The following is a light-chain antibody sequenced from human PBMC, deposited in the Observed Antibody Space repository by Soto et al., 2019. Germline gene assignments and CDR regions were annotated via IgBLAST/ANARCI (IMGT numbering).Light chain of an antibody. CDR3: LQLYNFSWT. CDR1: QGIRND. J-gene: IGKJ1*01. CDR2: ASS. Sequence: AIRMTQSPSSLSASVGDIVTMSFRASQGIRNDLAWYQQKAGKAPKLLIFASSNLQSGVPSRFSGSGSGTDFTLTISRLQPEDFATYYCLQLYNFSWTFGQGTKVDIK. V-gene: IGKV1-6*01.